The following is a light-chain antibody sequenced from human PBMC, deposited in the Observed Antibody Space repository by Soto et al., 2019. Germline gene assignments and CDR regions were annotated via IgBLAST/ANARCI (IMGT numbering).Light chain of an antibody. J-gene: IGKJ3*01. CDR1: RSITNW. V-gene: IGKV1-5*01. CDR2: DAS. Sequence: DIQMTQSPSTLSASVGDRVTLTCRASRSITNWLAWFQQKPGKAPKLLIYDASNLESGVPSRFSGSGSGTEFTLSISSLQPDYFVTYYCQQYSTDPFTFGPGTIVDLK. CDR3: QQYSTDPFT.